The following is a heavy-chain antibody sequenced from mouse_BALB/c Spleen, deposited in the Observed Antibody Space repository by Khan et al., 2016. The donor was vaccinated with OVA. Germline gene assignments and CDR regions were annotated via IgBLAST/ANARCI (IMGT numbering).Heavy chain of an antibody. CDR2: FNPNNGGT. Sequence: RLQQSGPELVKPGASVRISCKTSGYTFTEYTMHWVKQSHGKSLEWLGGFNPNNGGTSYNQKFKGKATLTVDKSSSTAYMELRSLTSEDSAVYYCTRRDYYAYYWFFDVWGAGTTVTVSS. CDR1: GYTFTEYT. J-gene: IGHJ1*01. D-gene: IGHD1-2*01. V-gene: IGHV1-26*01. CDR3: TRRDYYAYYWFFDV.